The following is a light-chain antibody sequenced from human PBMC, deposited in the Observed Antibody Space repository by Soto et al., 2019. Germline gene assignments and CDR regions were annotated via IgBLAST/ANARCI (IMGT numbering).Light chain of an antibody. CDR1: QSVSSN. Sequence: EIVMTQSPATLSVSPGERATLSCRASQSVSSNLAWYQQKPGQAPRLLIYGASTRATGIPARFSGSGSGTEFTLTISSLQYEDFAVYYCQKYNNWPGTFGQGTKVEIK. CDR3: QKYNNWPGT. CDR2: GAS. J-gene: IGKJ1*01. V-gene: IGKV3-15*01.